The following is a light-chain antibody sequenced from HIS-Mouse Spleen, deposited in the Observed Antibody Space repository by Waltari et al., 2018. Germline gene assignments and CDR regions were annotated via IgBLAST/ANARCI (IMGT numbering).Light chain of an antibody. CDR1: ALPKKY. CDR3: QSADSSGTYTDVV. J-gene: IGLJ2*01. CDR2: KDS. V-gene: IGLV3-25*03. Sequence: SYELTQPPSVSVSPGQTARITCSGDALPKKYAYWYQQKPGQAPVLVIYKDSERPSGIPERFSGSSSGTTVTLTISGVQAEDEADYYCQSADSSGTYTDVVFGGGTKLTVL.